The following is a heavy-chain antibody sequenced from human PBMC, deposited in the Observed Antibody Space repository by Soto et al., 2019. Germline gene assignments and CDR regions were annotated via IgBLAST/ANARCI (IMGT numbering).Heavy chain of an antibody. J-gene: IGHJ4*02. V-gene: IGHV3-43*01. CDR2: ISWDGGST. CDR1: GFTFDDYT. Sequence: GGSLRLSCAASGFTFDDYTMHWVRQAPGKGLEWVSLISWDGGSTYYADSVKGRFTISRDNSKNSLNLQMNSLRTEDTALYYCAKDFHPRRTSAYCFDYWGQGTLVTVSS. CDR3: AKDFHPRRTSAYCFDY.